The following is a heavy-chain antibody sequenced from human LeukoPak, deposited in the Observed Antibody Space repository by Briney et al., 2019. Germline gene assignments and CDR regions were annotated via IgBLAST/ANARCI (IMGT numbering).Heavy chain of an antibody. D-gene: IGHD6-19*01. J-gene: IGHJ4*02. Sequence: GGSLRLSCAASGFTVSSNYMSWVRQAPGKGLEWVSVIYSGGSTYYADSVKGRFTISRDNSKNTLYLQMNSLRAEDTAVYYCARAGAVAASFDYWGQGTLVTVSS. V-gene: IGHV3-53*01. CDR1: GFTVSSNY. CDR3: ARAGAVAASFDY. CDR2: IYSGGST.